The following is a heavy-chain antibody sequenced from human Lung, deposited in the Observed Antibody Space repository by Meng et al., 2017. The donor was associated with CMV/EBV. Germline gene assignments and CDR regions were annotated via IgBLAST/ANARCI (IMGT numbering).Heavy chain of an antibody. J-gene: IGHJ4*01. V-gene: IGHV1-69*05. CDR2: IIPIFGTA. Sequence: SVXVSXKASGGTFSSYAISWVRQAPGQGLEWMGGIIPIFGTANYAQKFQGRVTITTDESTSTAYMELSSLRSEDTAVYYCARGKDIVVVPAAYTFDYWGHETLVTVSS. CDR1: GGTFSSYA. CDR3: ARGKDIVVVPAAYTFDY. D-gene: IGHD2-2*01.